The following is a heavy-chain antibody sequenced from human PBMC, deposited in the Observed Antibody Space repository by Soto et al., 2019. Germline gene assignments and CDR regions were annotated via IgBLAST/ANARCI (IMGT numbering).Heavy chain of an antibody. CDR1: GFTFSTYD. V-gene: IGHV3-23*01. CDR2: ISGGAGST. J-gene: IGHJ5*02. D-gene: IGHD4-17*01. CDR3: AKESGYYGDYETTNWFDP. Sequence: PGGSLRLSCAASGFTFSTYDMSWVRQAPGKGLAWVSTISGGAGSTYYADSVRGRFTISRDNSRNTLYLQMNSLRAEDTAVYYCAKESGYYGDYETTNWFDPWGQGTLVTVSS.